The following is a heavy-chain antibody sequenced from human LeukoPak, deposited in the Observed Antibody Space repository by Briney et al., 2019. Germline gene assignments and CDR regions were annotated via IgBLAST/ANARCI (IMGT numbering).Heavy chain of an antibody. Sequence: PGGCLRLSCAASGFTFSSYWMSWVRQAPGKGREWVANIKQDGSDKYYVDSVKGLFTISRDNAKNSLYLQMNSLRAEDTAVYYCARGTIAAAGYYYFDYWGQGTQVTVSS. J-gene: IGHJ4*02. D-gene: IGHD6-13*01. V-gene: IGHV3-7*04. CDR2: IKQDGSDK. CDR3: ARGTIAAAGYYYFDY. CDR1: GFTFSSYW.